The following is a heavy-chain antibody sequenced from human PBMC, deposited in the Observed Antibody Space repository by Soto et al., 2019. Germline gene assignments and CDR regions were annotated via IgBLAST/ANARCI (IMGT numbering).Heavy chain of an antibody. Sequence: SETLSLTCTVSGGSISSSDFYWGWLRQPPGKGLDFIGSMYYSGTTYYNPSLKNRITISVDTSKNQFSLKLISVTAADTAVYYCAVVDSTGNWFDPWGQGALVTVSS. CDR1: GGSISSSDFY. D-gene: IGHD3-22*01. V-gene: IGHV4-39*01. J-gene: IGHJ5*02. CDR2: MYYSGTT. CDR3: AVVDSTGNWFDP.